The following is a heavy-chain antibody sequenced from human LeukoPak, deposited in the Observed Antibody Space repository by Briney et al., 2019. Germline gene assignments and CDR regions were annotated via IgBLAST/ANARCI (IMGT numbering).Heavy chain of an antibody. V-gene: IGHV3-21*04. J-gene: IGHJ4*02. CDR3: AWNSGSYLDFNY. Sequence: GGSLRLSCAASGFTFSNYNMNWVRQAPGEGLEWVSPISNSGSYIYYADSLKGRFTISRDNAKNSLYLQMNSLRAEDTAVYYCAWNSGSYLDFNYWGQGTLVTVSS. D-gene: IGHD1-26*01. CDR2: ISNSGSYI. CDR1: GFTFSNYN.